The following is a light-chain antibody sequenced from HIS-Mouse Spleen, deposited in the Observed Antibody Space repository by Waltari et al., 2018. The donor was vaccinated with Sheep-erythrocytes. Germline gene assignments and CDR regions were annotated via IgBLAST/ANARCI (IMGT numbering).Light chain of an antibody. Sequence: SYELTQPPSVSVSPGQTASITCSGDKLGDKYACWYQQKPGQSPVLVIYQDSKRPSGIPTRFSGSNSGNTATRTISGTQAMDEADYDCQAWDSSTAWNVVFGGGTKLTVL. CDR3: QAWDSSTAWNVV. J-gene: IGLJ2*01. CDR1: KLGDKY. V-gene: IGLV3-1*01. CDR2: QDS.